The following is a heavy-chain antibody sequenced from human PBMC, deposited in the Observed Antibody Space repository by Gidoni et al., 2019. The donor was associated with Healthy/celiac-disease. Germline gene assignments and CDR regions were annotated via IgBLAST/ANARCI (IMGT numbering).Heavy chain of an antibody. V-gene: IGHV3-23*01. D-gene: IGHD2-2*01. CDR1: GFTFSSYA. CDR3: AKDVSCSSTSCYAFDY. CDR2: ISGSGGST. Sequence: EVQLLESGGGLVQPGGSLSLSCAASGFTFSSYAMGWVRQAPGKGLEWVSAISGSGGSTYYADSVKGRFTISRDNSKNTLYLQMNSLRAEDTAVYYCAKDVSCSSTSCYAFDYWGQGTLVTVSS. J-gene: IGHJ4*02.